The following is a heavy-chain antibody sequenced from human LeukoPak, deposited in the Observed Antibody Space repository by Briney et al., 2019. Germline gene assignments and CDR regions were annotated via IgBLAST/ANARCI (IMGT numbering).Heavy chain of an antibody. D-gene: IGHD6-6*01. CDR2: ISGSGGST. J-gene: IGHJ4*02. CDR1: GFTFSTYA. Sequence: TGGSLRLSCAASGFTFSTYAMIWVRQAPGKGLEWVSAISGSGGSTYYADSVKGRFSISRDNSKNTLYLQMNSLRAEDTAVYYCARGKGIAARRPGFDYWGQGTLVTVSS. V-gene: IGHV3-23*01. CDR3: ARGKGIAARRPGFDY.